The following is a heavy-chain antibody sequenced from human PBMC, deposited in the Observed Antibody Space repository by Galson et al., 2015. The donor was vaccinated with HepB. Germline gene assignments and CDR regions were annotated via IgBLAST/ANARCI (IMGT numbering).Heavy chain of an antibody. J-gene: IGHJ4*02. CDR3: ARAQGGLTLIRGVFDY. D-gene: IGHD3-10*01. CDR2: ISFEGTDK. V-gene: IGHV3-30-3*01. Sequence: SLRLSCAASGFTFSSYSLHWVRQAPGKGLEWVAVISFEGTDKYYADNVEGRFTVSRDISQNTVYLHMNNLRPEDTAVYYCARAQGGLTLIRGVFDYLGQGTLVTVSS. CDR1: GFTFSSYS.